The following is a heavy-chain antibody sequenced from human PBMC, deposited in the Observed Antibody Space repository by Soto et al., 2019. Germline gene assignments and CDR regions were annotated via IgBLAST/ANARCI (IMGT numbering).Heavy chain of an antibody. J-gene: IGHJ6*02. V-gene: IGHV4-30-4*01. CDR3: ARDRGDYGMDV. Sequence: SETLSLTCTVSGGSISSGDYYWSWIRQPPGKGLEWIGYIYYSGSTYYNPSLKSRVTISVDTSKNQLSLKLSSVTAADTAVYYCARDRGDYGMDVWGQGTTVTVSS. CDR1: GGSISSGDYY. D-gene: IGHD3-10*01. CDR2: IYYSGST.